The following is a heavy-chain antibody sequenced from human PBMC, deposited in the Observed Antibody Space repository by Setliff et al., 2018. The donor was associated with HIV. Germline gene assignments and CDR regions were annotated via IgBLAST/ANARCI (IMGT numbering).Heavy chain of an antibody. J-gene: IGHJ4*02. CDR1: GYSFASYG. D-gene: IGHD1-26*01. CDR2: VSGYNGDT. CDR3: ARDGGSYLRYFDY. Sequence: ASVKVSCKASGYSFASYGIAWVRQAPGQGLEYMGWVSGYNGDTVYAQSFQGKVTMTTDRSTTTGYMELRSLRSDGTAIYYCARDGGSYLRYFDYWGQGTLVTVSS. V-gene: IGHV1-18*01.